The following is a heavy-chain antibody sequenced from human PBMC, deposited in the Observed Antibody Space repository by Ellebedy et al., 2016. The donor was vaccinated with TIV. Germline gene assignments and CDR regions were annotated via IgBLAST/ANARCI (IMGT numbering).Heavy chain of an antibody. V-gene: IGHV3-11*01. Sequence: GGSLRLXXAASGFTFSDYYMSWIRQAPGKGLEWLSYISSSGDTMFYADSVKGRFTISRDNAKNSVFLQMNSLRAEDTAVYYCGKEDGSAYYYRWFDRWGQGTLVTVSS. CDR3: GKEDGSAYYYRWFDR. CDR1: GFTFSDYY. CDR2: ISSSGDTM. D-gene: IGHD3-22*01. J-gene: IGHJ5*02.